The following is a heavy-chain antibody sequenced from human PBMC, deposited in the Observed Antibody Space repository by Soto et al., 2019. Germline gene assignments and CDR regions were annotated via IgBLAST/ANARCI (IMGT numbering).Heavy chain of an antibody. Sequence: ASVKVSCKASGYTFTSYGISWVRQAPGQGLEWMGWISAYNGNTNYAQKIQGRVTMTTDTSTSTAYLELRSLRSDVTAVYYCARNCGGDCYDAFDIWGQGTMVTVSS. CDR1: GYTFTSYG. CDR2: ISAYNGNT. J-gene: IGHJ3*02. D-gene: IGHD2-21*02. CDR3: ARNCGGDCYDAFDI. V-gene: IGHV1-18*04.